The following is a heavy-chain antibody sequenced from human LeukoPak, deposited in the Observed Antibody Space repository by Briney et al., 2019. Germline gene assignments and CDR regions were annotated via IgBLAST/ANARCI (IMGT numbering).Heavy chain of an antibody. CDR3: AKDQGRIQLYLLPYFDY. CDR1: GFTFNTYG. J-gene: IGHJ4*02. Sequence: PGGSLRLSCAASGFTFNTYGMHWVRQAPGKGLEWVAFLRYDGSNKYHAGSVKGRFTISRDNSKNTLYLQMNSLRVEDTAVYYCAKDQGRIQLYLLPYFDYWGQGTLVTVSS. CDR2: LRYDGSNK. D-gene: IGHD5-18*01. V-gene: IGHV3-30*02.